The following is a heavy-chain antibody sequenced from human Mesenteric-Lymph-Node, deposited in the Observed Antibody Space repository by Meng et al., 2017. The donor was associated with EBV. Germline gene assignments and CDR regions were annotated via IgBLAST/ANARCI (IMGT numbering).Heavy chain of an antibody. CDR3: ARVRGIAVVPPDY. J-gene: IGHJ4*02. CDR2: INAGNGNT. Sequence: QVQLVQSGAEVKQPGASVKVSCKASGYTFTSYAMHWVRQAPGQRLEWMGWINAGNGNTKYSQKFQGRVTITRDTSASTAYMELSSLRSEDTAVYYCARVRGIAVVPPDYWGQGTLVTVSS. CDR1: GYTFTSYA. V-gene: IGHV1-3*01. D-gene: IGHD6-19*01.